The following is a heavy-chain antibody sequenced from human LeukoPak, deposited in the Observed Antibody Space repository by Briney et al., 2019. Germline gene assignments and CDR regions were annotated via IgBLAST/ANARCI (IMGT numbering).Heavy chain of an antibody. V-gene: IGHV3-21*01. CDR2: ISSSSSYI. J-gene: IGHJ3*02. CDR3: AQTRTDAFDI. CDR1: GFTFSSYS. Sequence: GGSLRLSCAASGFTFSSYSMNWVRQAPGKGLEWVSSISSSSSYIYYADSVKGRFTISRDNAKNSLYLQMDSLRAEDTAVYYCAQTRTDAFDIWGQGTMVTVSS.